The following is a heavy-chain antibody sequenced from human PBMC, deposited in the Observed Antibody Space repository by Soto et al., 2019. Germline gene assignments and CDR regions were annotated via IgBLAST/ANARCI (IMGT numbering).Heavy chain of an antibody. V-gene: IGHV4-59*01. CDR3: ARVGIFGSAGWFAP. D-gene: IGHD3-3*02. J-gene: IGHJ5*02. Sequence: QVQLQESGPGLVKPSETLSLTCTVSGGSISSYYWSWIRQPPGKGLEWIGYIYYSGSTNYNPSLPSRGTISVATSKNQCSLKLGSVTAADTAVYYCARVGIFGSAGWFAPWGQGTLVTVSS. CDR2: IYYSGST. CDR1: GGSISSYY.